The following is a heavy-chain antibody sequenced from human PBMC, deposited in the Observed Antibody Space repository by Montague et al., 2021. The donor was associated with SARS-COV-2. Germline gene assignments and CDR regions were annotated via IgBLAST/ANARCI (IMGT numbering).Heavy chain of an antibody. J-gene: IGHJ6*01. Sequence: SETLSLTCAVYGGSFSGYYWSWIRQPPGKGLEWIGEINHSGSTNYNPSLKSRVTISVDTSKNQFSLKLSSVTAADTAVYYCTREGYQVLWSDYYYYGMDVWGQGTKGTVSS. CDR1: GGSFSGYY. V-gene: IGHV4-34*01. CDR3: TREGYQVLWSDYYYYGMDV. CDR2: INHSGST. D-gene: IGHD2-2*01.